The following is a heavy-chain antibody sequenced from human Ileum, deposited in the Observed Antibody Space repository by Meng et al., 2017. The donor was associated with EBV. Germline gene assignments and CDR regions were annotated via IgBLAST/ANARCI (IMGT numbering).Heavy chain of an antibody. Sequence: VQLTGSGPGLGTPSGTLSLTCAVSGGSISSSNWWSWVRQPPGKGLEWIGEIYHSGSTNYNPSLKSRVTISVDKSKNQFSLNLRSVTAADTAVYYCARVGQWLPIDYWGQGTLVTVSS. V-gene: IGHV4-4*02. J-gene: IGHJ4*02. D-gene: IGHD6-19*01. CDR1: GGSISSSNW. CDR2: IYHSGST. CDR3: ARVGQWLPIDY.